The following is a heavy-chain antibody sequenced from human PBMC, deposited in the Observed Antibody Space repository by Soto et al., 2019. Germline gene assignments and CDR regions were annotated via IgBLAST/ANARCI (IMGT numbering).Heavy chain of an antibody. V-gene: IGHV6-1*01. Sequence: SQTLSPNCAISGDRVSSNSATWNWIRQSPSRGLEWLGRTYYRSKWYNDYAVSVKSRMTINPDTSKNQFSLQLNSVTPEDTAVYYCVGVVGTNTPWFDPWGQGILVTVSS. CDR1: GDRVSSNSAT. CDR3: VGVVGTNTPWFDP. D-gene: IGHD1-26*01. CDR2: TYYRSKWYN. J-gene: IGHJ5*02.